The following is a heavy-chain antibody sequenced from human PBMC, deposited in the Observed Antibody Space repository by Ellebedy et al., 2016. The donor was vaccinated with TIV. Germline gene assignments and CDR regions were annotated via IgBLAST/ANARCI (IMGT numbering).Heavy chain of an antibody. CDR3: ARGDSSWGS. Sequence: ASVKVSCKASGYTFTGYYMHWVRQAPGQGLEWMGWMNPNSGNTGYAQKFQGRVTMTRNTSISTAYMELSSLRSEDTAVYYCARGDSSWGSWGQGTLVTVSS. J-gene: IGHJ4*02. CDR1: GYTFTGYY. D-gene: IGHD3-16*01. V-gene: IGHV1-8*02. CDR2: MNPNSGNT.